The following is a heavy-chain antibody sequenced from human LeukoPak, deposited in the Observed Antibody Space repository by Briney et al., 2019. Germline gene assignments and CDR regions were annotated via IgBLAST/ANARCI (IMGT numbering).Heavy chain of an antibody. CDR2: TYYRSKWYN. CDR3: ARVRIAVDLLGGKIHHFDY. Sequence: SQTLSLTCAISGDSVSSNSAAWNWIRQSPSRGLEWLGRTYYRSKWYNDYAVSVKSRITINPDTSKNQFSLQLNSVTPEDTAVYYCARVRIAVDLLGGKIHHFDYWGQGTLVTVSS. CDR1: GDSVSSNSAA. V-gene: IGHV6-1*01. J-gene: IGHJ4*02. D-gene: IGHD6-19*01.